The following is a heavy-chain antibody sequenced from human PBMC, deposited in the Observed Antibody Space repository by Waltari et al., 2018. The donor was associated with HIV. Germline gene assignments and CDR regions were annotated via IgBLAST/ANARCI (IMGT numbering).Heavy chain of an antibody. V-gene: IGHV3-7*01. Sequence: SCTVSGFTFSRSWMTWVRQAPGRGLEWVANIKEDGSERSYVESVKGRFIISRDNAKNSLFLQMYGLGAEDTGVYYCARLQWATQNLDFWGQGTLVTVSS. CDR2: IKEDGSER. CDR1: GFTFSRSW. CDR3: ARLQWATQNLDF. J-gene: IGHJ4*02. D-gene: IGHD6-19*01.